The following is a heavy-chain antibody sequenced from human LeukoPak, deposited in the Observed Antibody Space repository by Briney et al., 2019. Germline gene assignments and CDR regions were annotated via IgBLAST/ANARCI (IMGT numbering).Heavy chain of an antibody. CDR3: AEAARRGWGAFDI. J-gene: IGHJ3*02. D-gene: IGHD6-6*01. V-gene: IGHV1-69*06. CDR2: IIPIFGTV. Sequence: GASVKVSCKASGGTFSSYAISWVRQAPGQGLEWMGGIIPIFGTVSYAQKFQGRVTITADKSTSTAYMELSSLRSDDTAVYYCAEAARRGWGAFDIWGQGTMVTVSS. CDR1: GGTFSSYA.